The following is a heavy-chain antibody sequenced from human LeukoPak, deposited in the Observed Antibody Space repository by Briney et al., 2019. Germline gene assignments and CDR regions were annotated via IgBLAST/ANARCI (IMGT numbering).Heavy chain of an antibody. CDR1: GYTFTSYY. J-gene: IGHJ6*02. CDR3: ATPREPYYYGMDV. CDR2: FDPEDGET. V-gene: IGHV1-24*01. Sequence: ASVKVSCKASGYTFTSYYMHWVRQAPGKGLEWMGGFDPEDGETIYAQKFQGRVTMTEDTSTDTAYMELSSLRSEDTAVYYCATPREPYYYGMDVWGQGTTVTVSS.